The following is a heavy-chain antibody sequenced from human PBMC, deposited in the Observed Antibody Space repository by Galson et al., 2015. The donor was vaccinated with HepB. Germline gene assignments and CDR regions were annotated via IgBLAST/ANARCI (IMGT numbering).Heavy chain of an antibody. D-gene: IGHD5-18*01. Sequence: ETLSLTCTVSGGSISSYYWSWIRQPPGKGLEWIGYIYYSGSTNYNPSLKSRVTISVDTSKNQFSLKLSSVTAADTAVYYCARAYPRGYSSGQGGLGYYYYYGRDVWGQGTTVTVSS. CDR1: GGSISSYY. V-gene: IGHV4-59*01. CDR2: IYYSGST. J-gene: IGHJ6*02. CDR3: ARAYPRGYSSGQGGLGYYYYYGRDV.